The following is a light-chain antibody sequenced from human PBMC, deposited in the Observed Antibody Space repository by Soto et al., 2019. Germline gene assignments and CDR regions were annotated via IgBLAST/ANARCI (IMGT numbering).Light chain of an antibody. CDR3: QQLKSYPLS. CDR2: GSS. V-gene: IGKV1-9*01. CDR1: QDIGLF. Sequence: DIQLTQSPSFLSASVGDRVSITCRASQDIGLFLAWYQQIPGQAPRLLMYGSSRLENGVPSRFSRSESGTEFTLTVSSLQPEDFGTYYCQQLKSYPLSFGGGTKVEVK. J-gene: IGKJ4*01.